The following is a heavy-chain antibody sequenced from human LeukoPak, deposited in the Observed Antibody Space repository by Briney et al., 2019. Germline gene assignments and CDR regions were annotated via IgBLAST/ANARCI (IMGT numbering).Heavy chain of an antibody. CDR3: TRVEETATTAAIIRKYSYYYYYMDV. CDR1: GFTFSSYW. Sequence: GGSLRLSCAASGFTFSSYWMSWVRQAPGKGLEWVANIKQDGSEKHYVDSVKGRFTISRDNAKNSLYLQMSSLRAEDTAVYYCTRVEETATTAAIIRKYSYYYYYMDVWGKGNTVTVSS. D-gene: IGHD4-11*01. J-gene: IGHJ6*03. CDR2: IKQDGSEK. V-gene: IGHV3-7*01.